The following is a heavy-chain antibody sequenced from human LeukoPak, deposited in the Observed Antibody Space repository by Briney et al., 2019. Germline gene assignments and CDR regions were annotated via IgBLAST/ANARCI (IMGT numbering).Heavy chain of an antibody. CDR2: IYYSGST. V-gene: IGHV4-61*01. Sequence: SETLSLTCSVSGGSVSSDNYYWSWIRQPPGKGLEWIGHIYYSGSTNYNPSLKSRVTISADTSKNQFSLKLTSVTAADTAVYYCARALPYYYGSGSYYPFDYWGQGTLVTVSS. J-gene: IGHJ4*02. CDR1: GGSVSSDNYY. CDR3: ARALPYYYGSGSYYPFDY. D-gene: IGHD3-10*01.